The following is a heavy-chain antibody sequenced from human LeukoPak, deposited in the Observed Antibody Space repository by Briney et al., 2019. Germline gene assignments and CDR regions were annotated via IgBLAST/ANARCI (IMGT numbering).Heavy chain of an antibody. CDR3: ARDTGGGYSCYDC. J-gene: IGHJ4*02. V-gene: IGHV3-7*01. D-gene: IGHD5-18*01. Sequence: GGSLRLSCAASGFTFSSYWMSWVRQAPGKGLEWVANIKQDGSEKYYVDSVKGRFTISRDNAKSSLYLQMNSLRAEDTAVYYCARDTGGGYSCYDCWGQGTLVTVSS. CDR1: GFTFSSYW. CDR2: IKQDGSEK.